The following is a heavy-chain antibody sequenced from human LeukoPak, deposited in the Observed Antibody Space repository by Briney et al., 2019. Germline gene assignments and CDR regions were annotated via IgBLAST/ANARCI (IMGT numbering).Heavy chain of an antibody. CDR2: ISSRSTYI. Sequence: GRSLRLSCAASGFTFSNFGMHWVRQAPGKGLEWVSSISSRSTYIYYADSVKGRFTISRDNAKNSLYLQMNSLRAEDTAVYYCAREESGSSGWYDYWGQGTLVTVSS. CDR1: GFTFSNFG. CDR3: AREESGSSGWYDY. J-gene: IGHJ4*02. D-gene: IGHD6-19*01. V-gene: IGHV3-21*01.